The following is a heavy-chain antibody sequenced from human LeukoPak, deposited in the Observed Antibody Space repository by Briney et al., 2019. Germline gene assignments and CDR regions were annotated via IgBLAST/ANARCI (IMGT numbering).Heavy chain of an antibody. CDR3: AIRILYYGSGGDWYFDY. CDR1: GGSISSSSYY. Sequence: SETLSLTCTVSGGSISSSSYYWGWIRQPPGKGLEWIVSIYYSGSTYYNPSLKSRVTISVDTSKNQFSLKLSSVTAADTAVYYCAIRILYYGSGGDWYFDYWGQGTLVTVSS. CDR2: IYYSGST. D-gene: IGHD3-10*01. J-gene: IGHJ4*02. V-gene: IGHV4-39*01.